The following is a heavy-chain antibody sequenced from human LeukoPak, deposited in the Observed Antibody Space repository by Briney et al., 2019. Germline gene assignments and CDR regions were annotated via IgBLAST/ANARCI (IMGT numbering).Heavy chain of an antibody. D-gene: IGHD3-10*01. J-gene: IGHJ3*02. Sequence: ASVKVSCKASGYTFTVYYMHWVRQAPGQGLEWMGWINPNSGGTNYAQKFQGRVTMTRDTSISTAYMELSRLRSDDTAVYYCARAYYGSGSYLYDAFDIWGQGTMVTVSS. CDR3: ARAYYGSGSYLYDAFDI. CDR1: GYTFTVYY. V-gene: IGHV1-2*02. CDR2: INPNSGGT.